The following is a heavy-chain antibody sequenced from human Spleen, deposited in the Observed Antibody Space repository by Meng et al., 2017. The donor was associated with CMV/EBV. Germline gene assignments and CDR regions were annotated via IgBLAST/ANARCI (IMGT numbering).Heavy chain of an antibody. Sequence: GESLKISCAASGFTFSSYAMHWVRQAPGKGLEWVAVISYDGSNKYYADSVKGRFTISRDNSKNTLYLQMNTMRAEDTAVYYCARWVEGLRLNYFDYWGQGTLVTVSS. D-gene: IGHD2-15*01. CDR1: GFTFSSYA. J-gene: IGHJ4*02. CDR2: ISYDGSNK. V-gene: IGHV3-30*14. CDR3: ARWVEGLRLNYFDY.